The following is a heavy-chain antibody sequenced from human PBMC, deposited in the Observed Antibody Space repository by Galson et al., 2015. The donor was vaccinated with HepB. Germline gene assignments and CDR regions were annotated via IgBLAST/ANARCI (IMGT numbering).Heavy chain of an antibody. CDR3: AKPGYCSSTICTYYFDY. D-gene: IGHD2-2*01. J-gene: IGHJ4*02. Sequence: SLRLSCAASGFAFNTYGIRWVRQAPGKGLEWVAAIGSGAENTYYGDSVKSRFIISRDNSKHTVYLQVNSLRAEDTAVYFCAKPGYCSSTICTYYFDYWGQGTLVTVSS. CDR1: GFAFNTYG. CDR2: IGSGAENT. V-gene: IGHV3-23*01.